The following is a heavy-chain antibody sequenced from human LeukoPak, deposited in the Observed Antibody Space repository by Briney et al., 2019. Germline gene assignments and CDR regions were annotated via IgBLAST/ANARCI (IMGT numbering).Heavy chain of an antibody. CDR1: GGSISSRSYY. Sequence: PSETLSLTCTVSGGSISSRSYYWGWIRQPPGKGLEWIGSIYYSGSTYYNASLKSRVTPSVDTSKKQFSLKLTSVTAADTAVYYCAIQRLGGTDVWGQGITVTVSS. D-gene: IGHD6-19*01. J-gene: IGHJ6*02. CDR2: IYYSGST. V-gene: IGHV4-39*01. CDR3: AIQRLGGTDV.